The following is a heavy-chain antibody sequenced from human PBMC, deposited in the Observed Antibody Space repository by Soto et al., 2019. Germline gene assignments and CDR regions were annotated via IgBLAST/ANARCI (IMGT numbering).Heavy chain of an antibody. CDR1: GGSISSGDYY. J-gene: IGHJ5*02. CDR2: IYYSGST. CDR3: ATEGYFDPYNWFDP. D-gene: IGHD3-9*01. V-gene: IGHV4-30-4*01. Sequence: PSETLSLTCTVSGGSISSGDYYWSWIRQPPGKGLEWIGYIYYSGSTYYNPSLKSRVTISVDTSKNQFSLKLSSVTAADTAVYYCATEGYFDPYNWFDPWGQGTLVTVSS.